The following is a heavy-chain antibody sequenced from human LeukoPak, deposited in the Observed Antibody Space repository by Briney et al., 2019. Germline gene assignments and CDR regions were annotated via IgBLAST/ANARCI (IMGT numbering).Heavy chain of an antibody. V-gene: IGHV3-20*04. CDR2: INWNGGST. Sequence: PGGSLRLSCAASGFTFDDYGMSWVRQAPGKGLEWVSGINWNGGSTGYADSVKGRFTISRDNAKNSLYLQMNSLRAEDTAVYYCAGPYYFGSETYYNEDYWGQGTLVTVSS. CDR3: AGPYYFGSETYYNEDY. CDR1: GFTFDDYG. D-gene: IGHD3-10*01. J-gene: IGHJ4*02.